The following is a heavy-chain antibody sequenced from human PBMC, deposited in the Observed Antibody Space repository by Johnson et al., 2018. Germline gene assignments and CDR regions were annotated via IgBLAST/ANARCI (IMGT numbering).Heavy chain of an antibody. V-gene: IGHV3-11*04. CDR3: ARDRLYDSQRSFDY. J-gene: IGHJ4*02. D-gene: IGHD3-22*01. CDR1: GFTFSDYY. Sequence: QVQLVQSGGGLVKPGGSLRLSCAAAGFTFSDYYMNWLRQAPGKGLEWVSHISSSGDMIYYADSVKGRFTISRDNAKNSLYLQMSSLRAEDTAVYYCARDRLYDSQRSFDYWGQGTLVTVSS. CDR2: ISSSGDMI.